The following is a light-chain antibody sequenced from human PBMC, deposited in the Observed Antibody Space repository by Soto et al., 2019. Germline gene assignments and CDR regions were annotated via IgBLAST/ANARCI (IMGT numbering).Light chain of an antibody. Sequence: IQMTQSPSSLSASVVDIVTITCRASQSIATYLNWYQQKPGKGPKLLIYAASSLQSGVPSRFSGSGSGTDFTLTISSLQPEDFATYYCLKDYNYPLTFGGGTKVDIK. CDR3: LKDYNYPLT. CDR2: AAS. CDR1: QSIATY. V-gene: IGKV1-6*01. J-gene: IGKJ4*01.